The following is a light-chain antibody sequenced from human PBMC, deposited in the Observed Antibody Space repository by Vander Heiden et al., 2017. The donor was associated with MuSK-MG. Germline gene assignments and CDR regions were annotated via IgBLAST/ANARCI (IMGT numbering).Light chain of an antibody. Sequence: DIQMTQSPSSLSPSVGDRVTITGRASQSISSYLNWYQQKPGKAPKLLIYAASSLQSGVPSRFSGSGSGTDFTLTISRLQPEDFATYYCQQSYSTPITFGQGTRVEIK. J-gene: IGKJ5*01. CDR2: AAS. CDR1: QSISSY. V-gene: IGKV1-39*01. CDR3: QQSYSTPIT.